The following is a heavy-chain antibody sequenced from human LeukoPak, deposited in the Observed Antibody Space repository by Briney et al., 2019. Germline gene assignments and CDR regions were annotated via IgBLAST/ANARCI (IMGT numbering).Heavy chain of an antibody. Sequence: PGGSLRLSCAASGFTVSSKYMSWVRQAPGKGLEWVSVIYSGGSTYYADSVQGRFSISRDNSKHTLFLQMNSLRAEDTAIYYCARQEITFGQYYFDSWGQGTLVTVSS. V-gene: IGHV3-53*01. D-gene: IGHD3-16*01. J-gene: IGHJ4*02. CDR2: IYSGGST. CDR1: GFTVSSKY. CDR3: ARQEITFGQYYFDS.